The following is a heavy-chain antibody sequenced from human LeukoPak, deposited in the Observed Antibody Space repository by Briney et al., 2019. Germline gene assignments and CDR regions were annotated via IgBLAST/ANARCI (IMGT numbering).Heavy chain of an antibody. CDR2: TSGSNGDT. D-gene: IGHD1-1*01. J-gene: IGHJ4*02. CDR1: GYTFSNYG. V-gene: IGHV1-18*01. Sequence: ASVRVSCKASGYTFSNYGISWVRQAPGQGLEWLGWTSGSNGDTYYPQPFKGRVTMTTDTATTTAYMELRSLRSDDTAVYYCARDGVGYGYFDYWGQGTLVTVSS. CDR3: ARDGVGYGYFDY.